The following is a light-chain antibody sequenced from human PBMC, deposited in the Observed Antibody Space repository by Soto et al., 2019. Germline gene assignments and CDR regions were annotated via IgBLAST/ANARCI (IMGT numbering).Light chain of an antibody. CDR1: QSVRRN. CDR3: QQYSHWTRT. Sequence: IVLTESPSSLSVAPGERPTLSCRASQSVRRNLDWYQKRPGKAPRLLIYDASTRATGIPSRLSGSGSGTELTLTISSMQYEDFEVYYCQQYSHWTRTFGRGTKVDIK. CDR2: DAS. J-gene: IGKJ1*01. V-gene: IGKV3-15*01.